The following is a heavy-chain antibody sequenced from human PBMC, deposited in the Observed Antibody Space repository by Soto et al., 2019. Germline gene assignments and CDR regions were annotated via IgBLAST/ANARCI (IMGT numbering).Heavy chain of an antibody. CDR3: ARAVAGANYYYYYGMDV. CDR1: GFTFSSYW. CDR2: INSDGSST. V-gene: IGHV3-74*01. D-gene: IGHD6-19*01. Sequence: GGSLRLSCAGSGFTFSSYWMHWVRQAPGKGLVWVSRINSDGSSTSYADSVKGRFTISRDNAKNTLYLQMNSLRAEDTAVYYCARAVAGANYYYYYGMDVWGQGTTVTAP. J-gene: IGHJ6*02.